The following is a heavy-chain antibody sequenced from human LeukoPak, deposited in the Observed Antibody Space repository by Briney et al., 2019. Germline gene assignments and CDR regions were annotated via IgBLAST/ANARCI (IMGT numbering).Heavy chain of an antibody. J-gene: IGHJ4*02. Sequence: ASVKVSCKASGYTFTGYYIHWVRQAPGQGLEWMGWINSNSGGTKYAQKFQGRVTMTRDTSISTAYMELSRLRSDDTAVYYCASPRAPQNQADVYDFDYWGQGTLVTVSS. CDR3: ASPRAPQNQADVYDFDY. CDR2: INSNSGGT. CDR1: GYTFTGYY. D-gene: IGHD5/OR15-5a*01. V-gene: IGHV1-2*02.